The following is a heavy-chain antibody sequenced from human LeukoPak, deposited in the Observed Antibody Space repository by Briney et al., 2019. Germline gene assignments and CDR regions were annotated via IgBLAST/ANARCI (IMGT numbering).Heavy chain of an antibody. Sequence: ASLKVSCKASRYTFTTYGISWVRQAPGQGPEWMGWISTYSGNTHYAQELQGRVTLTTDTSTSTAYMEVSSLRSEDTAVYFCAIFQGTYGDNDNGFWGQGTLVTVSS. CDR2: ISTYSGNT. CDR1: RYTFTTYG. D-gene: IGHD4-17*01. V-gene: IGHV1-18*01. CDR3: AIFQGTYGDNDNGF. J-gene: IGHJ4*02.